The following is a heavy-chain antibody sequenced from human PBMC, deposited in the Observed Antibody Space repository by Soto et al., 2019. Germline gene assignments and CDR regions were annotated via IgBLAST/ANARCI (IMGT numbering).Heavy chain of an antibody. V-gene: IGHV5-51*01. Sequence: RGESLKISCKGSGYSFTSYWIGWVRQMPGKGLEWMVIIYPGDSDTRYSPSFQGQVTISRDNSKNTLYLQMNSLRAEDTAVYYCARDSLGDDFWSAGYYGMDVWGQGTTVTVSS. CDR2: IYPGDSDT. CDR1: GYSFTSYW. CDR3: ARDSLGDDFWSAGYYGMDV. D-gene: IGHD3-3*01. J-gene: IGHJ6*02.